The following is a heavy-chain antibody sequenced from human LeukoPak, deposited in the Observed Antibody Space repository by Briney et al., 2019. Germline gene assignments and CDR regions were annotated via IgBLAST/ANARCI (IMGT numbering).Heavy chain of an antibody. CDR2: INHSGST. CDR1: GDSISSGNYY. J-gene: IGHJ6*03. CDR3: ARHIRYYDSSGYYRGRYYYYYMDV. V-gene: IGHV4-39*06. D-gene: IGHD3-22*01. Sequence: SETLSLTCSVSGDSISSGNYYWGWIRQPPGKGLEWIGEINHSGSTNYNPSLKSRVTISVDTSKNQFPLKLSSVTAADTAVYYCARHIRYYDSSGYYRGRYYYYYMDVWGKGTTVTISS.